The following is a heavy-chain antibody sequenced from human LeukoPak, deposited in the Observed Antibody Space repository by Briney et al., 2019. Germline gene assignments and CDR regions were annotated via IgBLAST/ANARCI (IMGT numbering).Heavy chain of an antibody. Sequence: SETLSLTCTVSGGSISSGGYYWSWIRQHPGKGLEWIGYIYYSGSTYYNPSLKSRVTISVDTSKNQFSLKLSSVTAADTAMYYCAREGGGSGYPYYFDYWGQGTLVTVSS. V-gene: IGHV4-31*03. J-gene: IGHJ4*02. CDR2: IYYSGST. D-gene: IGHD3-3*01. CDR1: GGSISSGGYY. CDR3: AREGGGSGYPYYFDY.